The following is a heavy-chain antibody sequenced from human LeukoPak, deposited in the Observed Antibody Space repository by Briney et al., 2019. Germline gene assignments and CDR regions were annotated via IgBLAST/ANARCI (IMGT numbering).Heavy chain of an antibody. D-gene: IGHD6-13*01. CDR1: GFTFSSDS. Sequence: GGSLRLSCAASGFTFSSDSMNWVPQAPGKGLEWVSSISSSSSHIYYADSVKGRFTISSDNAKNSLYLQMNSLRAEDTAVYYCTSNPPGIARDGAEYFQHWGQGTLVTVSS. CDR2: ISSSSSHI. V-gene: IGHV3-21*01. CDR3: TSNPPGIARDGAEYFQH. J-gene: IGHJ1*01.